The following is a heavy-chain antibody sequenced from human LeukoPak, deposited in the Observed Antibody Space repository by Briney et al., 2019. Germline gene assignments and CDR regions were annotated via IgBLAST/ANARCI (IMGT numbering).Heavy chain of an antibody. CDR3: ARASYSSTGAFDI. Sequence: GGSLRLSCTASGFTFSSYWMHWVRQVPGKGLVWVSRINSDGSSTSYADSVKGRFTISRDNAKNTVYLQMNSLRVEDTALYYCARASYSSTGAFDIWGQGTMVTVSS. CDR2: INSDGSST. V-gene: IGHV3-74*01. J-gene: IGHJ3*02. CDR1: GFTFSSYW. D-gene: IGHD6-19*01.